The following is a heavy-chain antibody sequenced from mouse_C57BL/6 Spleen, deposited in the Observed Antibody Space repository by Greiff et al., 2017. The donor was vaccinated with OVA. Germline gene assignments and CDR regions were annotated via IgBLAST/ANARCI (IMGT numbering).Heavy chain of an antibody. V-gene: IGHV3-6*01. CDR3: AHYSNSWYFDV. CDR1: GYSITSGYY. J-gene: IGHJ1*03. D-gene: IGHD2-5*01. CDR2: ISYDGSN. Sequence: EVKLMESGPGLVKPSQSLSLTCSVTGYSITSGYYWNWIRQFPGNKLEWMGYISYDGSNNYNPSLKNRIPSTRDTSKNQVYLKLNSVTTEDTATYYGAHYSNSWYFDVWGTGTTVTVSS.